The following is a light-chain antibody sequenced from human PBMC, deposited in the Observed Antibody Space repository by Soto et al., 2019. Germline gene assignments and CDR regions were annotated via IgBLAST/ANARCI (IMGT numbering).Light chain of an antibody. Sequence: DIQMTQSPSALSASVGDRVSITCRASQNIITWLAWYQQKPGKAPKLLIYDASNLESGVPSRFSGSGSGTEFTLSISGLQPDDFATYYCQQYHTYTVTFGRGTKVDI. J-gene: IGKJ1*01. CDR3: QQYHTYTVT. V-gene: IGKV1-5*01. CDR2: DAS. CDR1: QNIITW.